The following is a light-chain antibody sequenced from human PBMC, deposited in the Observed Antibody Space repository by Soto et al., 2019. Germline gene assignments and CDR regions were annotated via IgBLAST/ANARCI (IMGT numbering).Light chain of an antibody. Sequence: QSVLTQPASVSGSPGQSITISCTGTSSDVGGYNYVSWFQQHPGKAPKLIIYEVSYRPSGVSNRFSGSKSGNTASLTISGLQAEDEADYYCSSYTRSTTYVFGTGTKLTVL. CDR3: SSYTRSTTYV. J-gene: IGLJ1*01. CDR1: SSDVGGYNY. CDR2: EVS. V-gene: IGLV2-14*01.